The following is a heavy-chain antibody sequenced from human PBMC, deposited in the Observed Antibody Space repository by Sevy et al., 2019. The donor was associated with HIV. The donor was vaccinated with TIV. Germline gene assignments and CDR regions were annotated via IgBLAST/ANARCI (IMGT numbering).Heavy chain of an antibody. CDR2: IIPIFATT. V-gene: IGHV1-69*13. Sequence: ASVKVSCKDSGGTFRSFAISWVRQAPGQGLEWMGGIIPIFATTNYTQMLQSRVTITADESTSTAYMELRSLRSEDTAVYYCAKEAIYDNSWDYTGGDGFDVWGQGTMVTVSS. CDR1: GGTFRSFA. CDR3: AKEAIYDNSWDYTGGDGFDV. J-gene: IGHJ3*01. D-gene: IGHD4-4*01.